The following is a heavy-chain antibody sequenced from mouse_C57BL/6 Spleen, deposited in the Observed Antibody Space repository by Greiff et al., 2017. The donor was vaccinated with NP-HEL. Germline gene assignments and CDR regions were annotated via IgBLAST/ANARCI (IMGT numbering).Heavy chain of an antibody. Sequence: VQLQQPGAELVKPGASVKLSCKASGYTFTSYWMHWVKQRPGQGLEWIGMIRPNSGSTNYNEKFKSKATLTVDKSSSTAYMQLSSLTSEDSAVYYCARDGSSYFDDWGQGTTLTVSS. CDR1: GYTFTSYW. J-gene: IGHJ2*01. D-gene: IGHD1-1*01. CDR2: IRPNSGST. V-gene: IGHV1-64*01. CDR3: ARDGSSYFDD.